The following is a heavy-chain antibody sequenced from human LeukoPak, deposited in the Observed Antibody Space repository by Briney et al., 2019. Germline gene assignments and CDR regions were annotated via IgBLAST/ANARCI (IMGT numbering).Heavy chain of an antibody. CDR2: INSDGRRT. D-gene: IGHD6-19*01. J-gene: IGHJ4*02. Sequence: GGSLRLSCAASGFTFNNHWMHWVRQAPGKGLVWVSRINSDGRRTTYADSVKGRFTISRDDARNTLYLQMNSLRAEDTAVYYCAREGGYSSGPDYWGQGTLVTVSS. CDR1: GFTFNNHW. CDR3: AREGGYSSGPDY. V-gene: IGHV3-74*01.